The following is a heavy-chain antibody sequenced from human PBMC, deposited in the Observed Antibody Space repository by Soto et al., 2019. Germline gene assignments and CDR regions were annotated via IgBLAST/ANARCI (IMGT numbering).Heavy chain of an antibody. CDR1: GFTFDDYA. CDR2: ISWNSGSI. V-gene: IGHV3-9*01. J-gene: IGHJ4*02. Sequence: EVQLVESGGGLVQPGRSLRLSCAASGFTFDDYAMHWVRQAPGKGLEWVSGISWNSGSIGYADSVKGRFTISRDNAKNSLYLQMNSMRAEDTALYYCAKNRGYSGSWEDLDYWGQGTLVTVSS. CDR3: AKNRGYSGSWEDLDY. D-gene: IGHD1-26*01.